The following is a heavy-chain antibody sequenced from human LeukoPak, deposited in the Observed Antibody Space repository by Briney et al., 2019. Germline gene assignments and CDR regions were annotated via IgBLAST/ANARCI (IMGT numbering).Heavy chain of an antibody. J-gene: IGHJ3*02. CDR2: ISYDGSNK. Sequence: GGSLRLSCAASGFIFSSYGMHWVRQAPGKGLEWVAVISYDGSNKYFADSVKGRFTISRDNSKNTLYLQMNSLRAEDTAVYYCAKDSGIAVAGTLRAFDIWGQGTMVTVSS. D-gene: IGHD6-19*01. V-gene: IGHV3-30*18. CDR3: AKDSGIAVAGTLRAFDI. CDR1: GFIFSSYG.